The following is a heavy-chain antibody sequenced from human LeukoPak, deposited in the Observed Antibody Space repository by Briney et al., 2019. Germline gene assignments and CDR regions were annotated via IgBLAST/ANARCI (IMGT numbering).Heavy chain of an antibody. J-gene: IGHJ5*02. CDR2: IYYSGST. Sequence: SETLSLTCTVSGGSISSYYWSWIRQPPGKGLEWIGYIYYSGSTNYNPSLKSRVTISVDTSKNQFSLELSSVTAADTAVYYCARLIAEQPLGLNWFDPWGQGTLVTVSS. CDR1: GGSISSYY. CDR3: ARLIAEQPLGLNWFDP. D-gene: IGHD6-13*01. V-gene: IGHV4-59*08.